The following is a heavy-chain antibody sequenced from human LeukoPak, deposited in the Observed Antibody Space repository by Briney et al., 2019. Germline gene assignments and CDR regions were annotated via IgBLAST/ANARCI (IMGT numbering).Heavy chain of an antibody. CDR2: INPNSGGT. V-gene: IGHV1-2*02. CDR3: ARADCLGYCSSTSCYCESRYAFDI. J-gene: IGHJ3*02. CDR1: GYTFTGYY. Sequence: ASVKVSCKASGYTFTGYYMHWVRQAPGQGLEWMGWINPNSGGTNYAQKFQGRVTMTRDTSISTAYMELSRLRSDDTAVYYCARADCLGYCSSTSCYCESRYAFDIWGQGTMVTVSS. D-gene: IGHD2-2*01.